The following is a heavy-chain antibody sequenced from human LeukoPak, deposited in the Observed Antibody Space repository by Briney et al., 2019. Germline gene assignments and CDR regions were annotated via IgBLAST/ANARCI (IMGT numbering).Heavy chain of an antibody. CDR1: GYSISSVYY. J-gene: IGHJ3*01. CDR3: ARQGGGAFDL. CDR2: IYHSGST. D-gene: IGHD3-16*01. Sequence: SETVSLTCAVSGYSISSVYYWGWIRQPPGKGLEWIGSIYHSGSTYYNPSLKSRVTISVDTSKNQFSLKLSSVSADATALYYCARQGGGAFDLWGQGTMVTVSS. V-gene: IGHV4-38-2*01.